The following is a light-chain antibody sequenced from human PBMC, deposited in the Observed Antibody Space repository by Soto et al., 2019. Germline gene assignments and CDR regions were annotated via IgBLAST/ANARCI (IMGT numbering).Light chain of an antibody. CDR2: GAS. V-gene: IGKV3-15*01. J-gene: IGKJ2*01. Sequence: EIVMTQSPDTLSVSPGERATLSCRASQSVSSNLAWYQQKPGQAPRLLIYGASTRDTGIPARFSGRGSGTECTLHIRSLQSEDSAVSGCHHYNNWPPRYTLGQGTKLEIK. CDR1: QSVSSN. CDR3: HHYNNWPPRYT.